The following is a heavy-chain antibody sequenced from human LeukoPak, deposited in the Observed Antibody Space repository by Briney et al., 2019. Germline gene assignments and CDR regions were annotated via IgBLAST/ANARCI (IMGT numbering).Heavy chain of an antibody. CDR2: IYYSGST. Sequence: SETLSLTCTVSGGSISSSSYYWGWIRQPPGKGLEWIGSIYYSGSTYYNPSLKSRVTISVDTSKNQFSLKLSSVTAADTAVYYCARDLLVGATTWFDPWGQGTLVTVSS. J-gene: IGHJ5*02. CDR1: GGSISSSSYY. D-gene: IGHD1-26*01. CDR3: ARDLLVGATTWFDP. V-gene: IGHV4-39*07.